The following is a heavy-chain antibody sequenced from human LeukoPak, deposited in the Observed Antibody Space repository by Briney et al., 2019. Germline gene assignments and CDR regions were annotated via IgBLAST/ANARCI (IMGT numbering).Heavy chain of an antibody. CDR3: ARTRPRRYVPLYYYYSGMDV. CDR1: GYTFTIYS. D-gene: IGHD5-12*01. V-gene: IGHV1-18*01. Sequence: GASVTVSFTSSGYTFTIYSISWVRQAPRQGLEWMGFINAYNGNTNYAQKLQGKVTMTTDTSTSTAYMELSSLRSDTTAVYYCARTRPRRYVPLYYYYSGMDVWGQGTTVTVSS. J-gene: IGHJ6*02. CDR2: INAYNGNT.